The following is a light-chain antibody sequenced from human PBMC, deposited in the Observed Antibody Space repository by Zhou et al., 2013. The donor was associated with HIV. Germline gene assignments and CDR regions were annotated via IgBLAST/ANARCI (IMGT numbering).Light chain of an antibody. CDR3: MQTLQTPYT. V-gene: IGKV2-28*01. J-gene: IGKJ2*01. Sequence: DIVMTQSPLSLPVTPGEPASISCRSSQSLLQSNGYNFLDWYLQKPGQSPQLLIYLASKRASGVPDRFSGSGSGTDFTLKISRVEAEDVGVFYXMQTLQTPYTFGQGPSWRSN. CDR1: QSLLQSNGYNF. CDR2: LAS.